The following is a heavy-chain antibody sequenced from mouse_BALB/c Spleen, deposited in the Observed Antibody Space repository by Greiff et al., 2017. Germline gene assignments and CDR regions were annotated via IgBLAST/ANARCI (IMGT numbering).Heavy chain of an antibody. CDR3: TREPNYYGSHYYFDY. CDR1: GFTFSSYY. CDR2: ISSGGSYT. V-gene: IGHV5-6-4*01. Sequence: EVMLVESGGGLVKLGGSLKLSCAASGFTFSSYYMSWVRQTPEKRLELVAAISSGGSYTYYPDSVKGRFTISRDNAKNTLYLQMSSLKSEDTAMYYCTREPNYYGSHYYFDYWGQGTTLTVSS. D-gene: IGHD1-1*01. J-gene: IGHJ2*01.